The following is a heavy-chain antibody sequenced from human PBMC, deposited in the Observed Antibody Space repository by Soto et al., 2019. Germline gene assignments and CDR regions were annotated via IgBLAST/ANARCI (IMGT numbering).Heavy chain of an antibody. Sequence: SQTLSLTCTVSGDSISSYYWNWIRQPAGKGLEWIGRIDASGNSNYNPSLKSRVTMSVDTPKTQFSLKVTSVTAADTAVYYCARYSSNWFQTEGMDVWGQGTTVTVSS. CDR3: ARYSSNWFQTEGMDV. J-gene: IGHJ6*02. D-gene: IGHD6-13*01. V-gene: IGHV4-4*07. CDR1: GDSISSYY. CDR2: IDASGNS.